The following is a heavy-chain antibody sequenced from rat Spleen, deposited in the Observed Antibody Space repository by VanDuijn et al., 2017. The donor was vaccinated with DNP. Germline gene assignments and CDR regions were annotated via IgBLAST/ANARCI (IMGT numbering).Heavy chain of an antibody. CDR3: SKDSYGYNFDY. CDR1: GFSLTSNS. Sequence: QVQLKESGPGLVQPSQTLSLTCTVSGFSLTSNSVHWVRQPPGKGLEWVGAIWSGGSTDYNSALKSRLSISRDTSKSQVFLKMNSLQTEDTAIYFCSKDSYGYNFDYWGQGVMVTVSS. V-gene: IGHV2-1*01. J-gene: IGHJ2*01. CDR2: IWSGGST. D-gene: IGHD1-6*01.